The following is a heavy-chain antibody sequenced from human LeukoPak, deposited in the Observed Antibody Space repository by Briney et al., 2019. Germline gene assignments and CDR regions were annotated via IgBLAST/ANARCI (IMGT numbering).Heavy chain of an antibody. V-gene: IGHV3-9*01. D-gene: IGHD6-13*01. Sequence: PGGSLRLSCAASGFTFDDYAMHWVRQAPGKGLEWVSGISWNSGSIGHADSVKGRFTISRDNAKNSLYLQMNSLRAEDTALYYCAKDMGGYSSSWHYYYYGMDVWGQGTTVTVSS. J-gene: IGHJ6*02. CDR2: ISWNSGSI. CDR3: AKDMGGYSSSWHYYYYGMDV. CDR1: GFTFDDYA.